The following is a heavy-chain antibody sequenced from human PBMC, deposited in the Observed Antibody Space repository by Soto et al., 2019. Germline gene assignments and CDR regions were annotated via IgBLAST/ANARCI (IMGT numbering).Heavy chain of an antibody. V-gene: IGHV3-48*03. Sequence: PGGSLRLSCAASGFTFSRYEMNWVRQAPGKGLEWVSYISSSASTLYYADSVKGRFTISRDNAKNSLYLQMNSLRAEDTAVYYCARGSTMIVVNHLDYWGQGTLVTVSS. J-gene: IGHJ4*02. CDR1: GFTFSRYE. CDR2: ISSSASTL. CDR3: ARGSTMIVVNHLDY. D-gene: IGHD3-22*01.